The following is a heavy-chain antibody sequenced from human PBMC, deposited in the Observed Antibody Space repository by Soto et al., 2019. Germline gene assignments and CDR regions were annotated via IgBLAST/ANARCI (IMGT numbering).Heavy chain of an antibody. V-gene: IGHV1-69*13. J-gene: IGHJ6*02. CDR3: ARVNPNYYYYGMDV. Sequence: SVKVSCKASGGTFSSYAISWVRQAPGQGLEWMGGIIPIFGTANYAQKFQGRVTIAADESTSTAYMELSSLRSEDTAVYYCARVNPNYYYYGMDVWGQGTTVTVSS. CDR1: GGTFSSYA. CDR2: IIPIFGTA.